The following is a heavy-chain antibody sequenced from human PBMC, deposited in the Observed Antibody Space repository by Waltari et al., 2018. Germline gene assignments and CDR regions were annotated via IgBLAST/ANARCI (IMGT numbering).Heavy chain of an antibody. CDR2: INPNSGGT. D-gene: IGHD2-2*01. CDR1: GYTFTGYY. CDR3: ARGHCSSTSCYPYYYYYMDV. J-gene: IGHJ6*03. V-gene: IGHV1-2*02. Sequence: QVQLVQSGAEVKKPGASVKVSCKASGYTFTGYYMHWVRQAPGQGLEWMGWINPNSGGTNYAQKCQGRVTMTRDTSISTAYMGLSRLRSDDTAVYYCARGHCSSTSCYPYYYYYMDVWGKGTTVTVSS.